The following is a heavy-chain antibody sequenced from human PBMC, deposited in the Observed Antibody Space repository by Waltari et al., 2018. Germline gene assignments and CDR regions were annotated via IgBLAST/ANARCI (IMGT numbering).Heavy chain of an antibody. CDR1: GYTFTDYY. CDR2: VDREDGET. J-gene: IGHJ4*02. D-gene: IGHD6-13*01. CDR3: ATLPRLAAAESDY. Sequence: EVQLVQSGAEVKKPGATVTISCKVSGYTFTDYYMHWVQQAPGKGLEWMGLVDREDGETNYAEKVKGRVTITADKSKDTAYMEMSSLRSEDTAVYYCATLPRLAAAESDYWGQGTLVTVSS. V-gene: IGHV1-69-2*01.